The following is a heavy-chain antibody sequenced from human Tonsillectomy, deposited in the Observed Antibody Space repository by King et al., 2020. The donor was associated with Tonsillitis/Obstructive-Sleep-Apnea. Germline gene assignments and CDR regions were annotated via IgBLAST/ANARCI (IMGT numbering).Heavy chain of an antibody. Sequence: QLVQSGAEVKKPGASVKLSCKASGYTFSSYAMHWVRQAPGQRPEWLGWINAANGYTEYLQKFQGRVTMTSDTSANTAFMELGSLTSGDTAVYYCARESPNAEGDYWGQGTLVTVSS. CDR1: GYTFSSYA. V-gene: IGHV1-3*01. D-gene: IGHD2-8*01. J-gene: IGHJ4*02. CDR3: ARESPNAEGDY. CDR2: INAANGYT.